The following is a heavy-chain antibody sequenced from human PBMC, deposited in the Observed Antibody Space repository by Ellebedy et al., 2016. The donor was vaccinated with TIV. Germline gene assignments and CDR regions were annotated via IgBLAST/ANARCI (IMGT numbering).Heavy chain of an antibody. V-gene: IGHV3-66*01. CDR2: LYPDGIT. CDR1: GVTVSTDY. CDR3: AKDHRLRTVDGTGYWPLDY. J-gene: IGHJ4*02. D-gene: IGHD3-22*01. Sequence: GESLKISCVASGVTVSTDYMSWVRQAPGKGPEWVSLLYPDGITFYPHSEKGRFTISRDTSKNTLYLQINSLRAEDTTLYYCAKDHRLRTVDGTGYWPLDYWGQGTLVTVSS.